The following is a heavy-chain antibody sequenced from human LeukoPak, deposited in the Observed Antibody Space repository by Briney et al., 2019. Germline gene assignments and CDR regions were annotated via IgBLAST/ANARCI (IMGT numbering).Heavy chain of an antibody. CDR1: GFTVSRNY. Sequence: PGGSLRLSCAAAGFTVSRNYMSGVRQAPGKGVEWVSVFYSVGSTYYADSVKGRFTISRDNSKNTLYLQMNSLRAEDTAVYYCARDRGYHWNAGYWLDYWGQGTLVTVSS. V-gene: IGHV3-66*01. J-gene: IGHJ4*02. CDR3: ARDRGYHWNAGYWLDY. CDR2: FYSVGST. D-gene: IGHD1-20*01.